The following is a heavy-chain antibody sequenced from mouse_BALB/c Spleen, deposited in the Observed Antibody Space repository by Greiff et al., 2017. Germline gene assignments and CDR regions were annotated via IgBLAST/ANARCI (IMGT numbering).Heavy chain of an antibody. V-gene: IGHV5-9*03. CDR3: ARYRDYYAMDY. Sequence: EVQRVESGGGLVKPGGSLKLSCAASGFTFSSYTMSWVRQTPEKRLEWVATISSGGGNTYYPDSVKGRFTISRDNAKNNLYLQMSSLRSEDTALYYCARYRDYYAMDYWGQGTSVTVSS. CDR2: ISSGGGNT. J-gene: IGHJ4*01. CDR1: GFTFSSYT.